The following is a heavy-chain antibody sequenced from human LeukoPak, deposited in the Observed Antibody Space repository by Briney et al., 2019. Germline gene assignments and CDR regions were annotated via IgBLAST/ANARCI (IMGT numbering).Heavy chain of an antibody. J-gene: IGHJ4*02. Sequence: ASVKVSCKASGYIFTKYVVHWVRQAPGQRPEWMGWIKAGNGDTKYSQNFQSRLTITRDTSASTVYMELSSLTSEDTALYYCARDDCGDTCYPGGYWGQGTLVTVSS. V-gene: IGHV1-3*01. CDR3: ARDDCGDTCYPGGY. CDR1: GYIFTKYV. D-gene: IGHD2-21*01. CDR2: IKAGNGDT.